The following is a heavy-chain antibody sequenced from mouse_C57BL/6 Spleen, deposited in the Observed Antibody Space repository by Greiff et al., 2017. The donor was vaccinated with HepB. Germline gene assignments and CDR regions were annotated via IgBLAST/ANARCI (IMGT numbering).Heavy chain of an antibody. CDR1: GYTFTDYY. V-gene: IGHV1-26*01. CDR2: INPNNGGT. Sequence: EVQLQQSGPELVKPGASVKISCKASGYTFTDYYMNWVKQSHGKSLEWIGDINPNNGGTSYNQKFKGKATLTVDKSSSTAYMELRSLTSEDSAVYYCANGGDYWGQGTTLTVSS. J-gene: IGHJ2*01. CDR3: ANGGDY.